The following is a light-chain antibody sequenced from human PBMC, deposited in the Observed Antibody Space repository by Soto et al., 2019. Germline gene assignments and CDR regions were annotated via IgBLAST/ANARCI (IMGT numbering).Light chain of an antibody. V-gene: IGKV3-11*01. CDR3: QQRSNCPLN. CDR1: QSVSSY. J-gene: IGKJ4*01. Sequence: EIVLTQSPATLSLSPGERATLSCRASQSVSSYLAWYQQKPGQAPRLLIYDASNRATGIPARFSGSGSGTDFTLTISSLEPEDFAVYYCQQRSNCPLNFGGGTKVEIK. CDR2: DAS.